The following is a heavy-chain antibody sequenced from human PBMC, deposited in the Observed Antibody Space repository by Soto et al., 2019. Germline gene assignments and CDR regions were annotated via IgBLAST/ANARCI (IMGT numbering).Heavy chain of an antibody. V-gene: IGHV3-13*05. J-gene: IGHJ6*01. CDR3: ARTDRDFYGLDV. Sequence: EVQLVESGGGLVQPGGSLRLSCEASGFTFRNYDMHWVRQCTGKGLEWVSGISAAGDPDYADSVEGRFTISRENAQNPFLLQMNSLRVGDTAVYYCARTDRDFYGLDVWGQGTTVIVSS. CDR2: ISAAGDP. CDR1: GFTFRNYD.